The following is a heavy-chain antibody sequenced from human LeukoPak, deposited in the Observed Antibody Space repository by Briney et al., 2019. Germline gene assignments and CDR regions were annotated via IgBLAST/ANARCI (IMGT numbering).Heavy chain of an antibody. CDR2: INPSGGST. V-gene: IGHV1-46*01. Sequence: ASVKVSCKASGYTFTSYYMHWVRQAPGQGLEWMGIINPSGGSTSYAQKFQGRVTMTRDTSTSTVYMELNSLRADDTAVYYCAKEWGVDYGLRYWGQGTLVTVSS. CDR1: GYTFTSYY. CDR3: AKEWGVDYGLRY. D-gene: IGHD4-17*01. J-gene: IGHJ4*02.